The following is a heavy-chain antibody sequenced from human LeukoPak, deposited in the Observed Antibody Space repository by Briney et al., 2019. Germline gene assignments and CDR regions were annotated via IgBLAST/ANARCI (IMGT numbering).Heavy chain of an antibody. J-gene: IGHJ4*02. Sequence: SQTLSLTCTVSGGSITSGGYYWSWIRQQPGKGLEWIGYIYYSGSTYYNPSLKSRVIISGDTSKNHFSLKLSSVSAADTAVYYCARAMMADYYFDYWGQGTLVTASS. D-gene: IGHD3-22*01. CDR1: GGSITSGGYY. CDR2: IYYSGST. CDR3: ARAMMADYYFDY. V-gene: IGHV4-31*03.